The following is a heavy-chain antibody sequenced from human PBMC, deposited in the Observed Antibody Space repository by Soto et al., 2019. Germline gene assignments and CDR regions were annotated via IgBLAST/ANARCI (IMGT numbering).Heavy chain of an antibody. J-gene: IGHJ6*02. CDR1: GGTITRGDHF. V-gene: IGHV4-30-4*01. CDR2: IYYSGST. Sequence: SETLSLTCSVSGGTITRGDHFWSWVRQSPGKGLEWLGYIYYSGSTYYNPSLKGRVMTTIDTSKHQFSLNLSSVTAADTAVFYCGRGQTAIDVWGQGTTVTVSS. D-gene: IGHD5-18*01. CDR3: GRGQTAIDV.